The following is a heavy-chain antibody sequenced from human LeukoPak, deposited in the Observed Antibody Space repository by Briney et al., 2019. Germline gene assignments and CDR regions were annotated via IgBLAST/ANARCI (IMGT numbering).Heavy chain of an antibody. J-gene: IGHJ4*02. CDR2: IRYDGSNK. CDR3: AKDTGRQQLAQDY. D-gene: IGHD6-13*01. V-gene: IGHV3-30*02. CDR1: GFTFSSYG. Sequence: PGGSLRLSCAASGFTFSSYGMHWVRQAPGKGLEWVAFIRYDGSNKYYADSVKGRFTISRDNSKNTLYLQMNGLRAEDTALYYCAKDTGRQQLAQDYWGQGTLVTVSS.